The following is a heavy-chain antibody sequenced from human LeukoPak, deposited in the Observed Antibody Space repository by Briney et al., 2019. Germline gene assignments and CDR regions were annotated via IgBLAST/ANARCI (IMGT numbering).Heavy chain of an antibody. CDR2: IYYSGST. D-gene: IGHD4-17*01. J-gene: IGHJ4*02. Sequence: SETLSLTCTASGGSISSYYWSWIRQPPGKGLEWIGYIYYSGSTNYNPSLKSRVTISVDTSKNQFSLKLSSVTAADTAVYYCARQGRAVTSALDYWGQGTLVTVSS. CDR1: GGSISSYY. V-gene: IGHV4-59*08. CDR3: ARQGRAVTSALDY.